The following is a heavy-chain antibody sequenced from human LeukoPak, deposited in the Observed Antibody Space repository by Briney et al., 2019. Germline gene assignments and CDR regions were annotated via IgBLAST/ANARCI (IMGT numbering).Heavy chain of an antibody. D-gene: IGHD3-3*01. CDR3: AKLESRYYYAMDV. V-gene: IGHV4-4*09. CDR1: GDSINSYW. Sequence: PSETLSLTCAVSGDSINSYWWSWVRQPPGEGLEWIAYVYHDGRTDYNPALRSRVTISIDTSKNQFSLKLSSVTAADSALYYCAKLESRYYYAMDVWGQGTTVTVSS. J-gene: IGHJ6*02. CDR2: VYHDGRT.